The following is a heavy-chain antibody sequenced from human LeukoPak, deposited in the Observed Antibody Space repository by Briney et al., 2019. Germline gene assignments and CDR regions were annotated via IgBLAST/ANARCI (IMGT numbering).Heavy chain of an antibody. V-gene: IGHV3-23*01. CDR3: ARRAASGSREYFFTY. Sequence: GGSLRLSCAASGFTFSSYGMSWVRQAPRKRLEWVSSISSSSIGTYYADSVKGRFTISRDNTKNTLYLQMNSLRGGDTAVYYCARRAASGSREYFFTYWGQGTLVTVSS. CDR2: ISSSSIGT. J-gene: IGHJ4*02. D-gene: IGHD2-2*01. CDR1: GFTFSSYG.